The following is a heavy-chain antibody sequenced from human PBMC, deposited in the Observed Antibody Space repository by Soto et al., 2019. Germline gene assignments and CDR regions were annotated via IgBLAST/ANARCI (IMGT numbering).Heavy chain of an antibody. CDR3: AKAGSSWHESFAFDY. Sequence: SETLSLTCTVSGGSISIAGFYWRWVRQHPGKGLEWIGYIYYSGNTQYNPSLKSRVTISVDTSKNTLYLQMNSLRAEDTAVYYCAKAGSSWHESFAFDYWGQGTLVTVSS. CDR2: IYYSGNT. D-gene: IGHD6-13*01. CDR1: GGSISIAGFY. V-gene: IGHV4-31*03. J-gene: IGHJ4*02.